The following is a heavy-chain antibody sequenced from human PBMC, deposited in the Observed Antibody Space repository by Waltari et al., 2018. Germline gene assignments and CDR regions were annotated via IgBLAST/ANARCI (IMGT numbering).Heavy chain of an antibody. D-gene: IGHD3-16*01. CDR1: GGSFSGYY. CDR2: INHSGST. CDR3: ARGGGSKRASDY. J-gene: IGHJ4*02. Sequence: QVQLQQWGAGLLKPSETLSLTCAVYGGSFSGYYWSWIRQPPGKGLEWIAEINHSGSTNYNPYLKSRVTISVDTSKIQFSLKLSSVTAADTAVYYCARGGGSKRASDYWGQGTLVTVSS. V-gene: IGHV4-34*01.